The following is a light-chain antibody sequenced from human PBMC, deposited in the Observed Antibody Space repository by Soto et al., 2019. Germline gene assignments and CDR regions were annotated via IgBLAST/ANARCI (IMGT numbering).Light chain of an antibody. J-gene: IGLJ1*01. V-gene: IGLV3-21*04. CDR2: YDS. Sequence: SYELTQPPSVSVAPGKTARITCGGNNIGSKSVHWYQQKPGQAPVLVIYYDSDRPSGIPERFSGSNSGNTATLTISRVEAGDEAAYYCQVWDSSSDHPVYVFGTGTKLTVL. CDR1: NIGSKS. CDR3: QVWDSSSDHPVYV.